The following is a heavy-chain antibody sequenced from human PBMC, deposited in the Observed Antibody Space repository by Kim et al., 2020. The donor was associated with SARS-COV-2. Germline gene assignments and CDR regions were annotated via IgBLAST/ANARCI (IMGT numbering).Heavy chain of an antibody. V-gene: IGHV3-72*01. D-gene: IGHD3-16*01. J-gene: IGHJ6*02. CDR1: GFSVSDYY. CDR2: SRNSARRYTT. Sequence: GGSLRLSCVASGFSVSDYYMDWVRQAPGKGLEWVCRSRNSARRYTTDYAAPVKGRFSLSRDNSKNSVYLQMNSLNTEDTAVYYCTRGLPLMDMDVWGQGTTVTVS. CDR3: TRGLPLMDMDV.